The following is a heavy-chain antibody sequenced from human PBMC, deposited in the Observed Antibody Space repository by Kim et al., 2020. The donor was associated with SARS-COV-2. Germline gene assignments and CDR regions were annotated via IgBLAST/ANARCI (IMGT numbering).Heavy chain of an antibody. V-gene: IGHV3-53*01. J-gene: IGHJ4*02. CDR3: ARSDYVDLYFDY. D-gene: IGHD4-17*01. Sequence: GGSLRLSCAASGFTVSSNSMSWVRQAPGTGLEWVSVIYSGGSTYYADSVKGRFSISRDHSKNTVYLQMNSLRAEDTAVYYCARSDYVDLYFDYWGQGSLVTVSS. CDR2: IYSGGST. CDR1: GFTVSSNS.